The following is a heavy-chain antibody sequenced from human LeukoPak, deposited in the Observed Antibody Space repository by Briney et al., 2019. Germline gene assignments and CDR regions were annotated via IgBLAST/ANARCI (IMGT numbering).Heavy chain of an antibody. CDR2: ISSSSSTI. D-gene: IGHD5-18*01. V-gene: IGHV3-48*01. CDR1: GFTFSSYS. J-gene: IGHJ4*02. Sequence: GGSLRLSCAASGFTFSSYSMNWVRQAPGKGLEWVSYISSSSSTIYYADSVKGRFTISRDNAKNSLYLQMNSLRAEDTAVYYCARDSRLRGYSYGFMTYWGQGTLVTVSS. CDR3: ARDSRLRGYSYGFMTY.